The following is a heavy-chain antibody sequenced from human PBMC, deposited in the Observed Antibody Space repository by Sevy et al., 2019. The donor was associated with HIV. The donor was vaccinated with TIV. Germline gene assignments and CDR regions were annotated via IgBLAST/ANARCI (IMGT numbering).Heavy chain of an antibody. CDR3: AGGGIAAADPTYYYYYGMDV. D-gene: IGHD6-13*01. CDR1: GFTFSDYY. J-gene: IGHJ6*02. CDR2: ISSSGSTI. V-gene: IGHV3-11*01. Sequence: GGSLRLSCAASGFTFSDYYMSWIRQAPGKGLEWVSYISSSGSTIYYADSVKGRSTISRDNAKNSLYLQMNSLRAEDTAVYYCAGGGIAAADPTYYYYYGMDVWGQGTTVTVSS.